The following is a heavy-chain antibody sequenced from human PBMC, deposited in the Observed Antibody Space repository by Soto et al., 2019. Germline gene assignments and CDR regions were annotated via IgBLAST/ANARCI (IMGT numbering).Heavy chain of an antibody. CDR2: ISGSGGST. V-gene: IGHV3-23*01. D-gene: IGHD3-16*01. J-gene: IGHJ6*03. Sequence: GGSLRLSCAASGFTFSSYAMSWVRQAPGKGLEWVSAISGSGGSTYYADSVKGRFTISRDNSKNTLYLQMNSLRAEDTAVYYCAKVGQLPSLGEGQDYYYYMDVWGKGTTVTVSS. CDR1: GFTFSSYA. CDR3: AKVGQLPSLGEGQDYYYYMDV.